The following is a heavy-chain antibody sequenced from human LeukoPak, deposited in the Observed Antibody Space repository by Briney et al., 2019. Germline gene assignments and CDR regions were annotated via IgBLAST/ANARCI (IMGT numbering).Heavy chain of an antibody. CDR2: INHSGST. CDR3: RRRCSSTSCYNY. D-gene: IGHD2-2*02. CDR1: GGSFSGYY. Sequence: SETLSLTCAVYGGSFSGYYWSWIRQPPGEGLEWIGEINHSGSTKYNPSLKRRVTISVDTSKNQFSLTLSSVAADDTAVYYCRRRCSSTSCYNYWGQGTLVTVSS. J-gene: IGHJ4*02. V-gene: IGHV4-34*01.